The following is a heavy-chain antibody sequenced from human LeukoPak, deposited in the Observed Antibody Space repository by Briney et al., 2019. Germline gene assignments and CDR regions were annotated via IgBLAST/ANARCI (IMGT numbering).Heavy chain of an antibody. CDR2: ISTYNGNT. CDR1: GYTFTSYG. CDR3: ARLTYYDFWSGYNYAFDI. V-gene: IGHV1-18*01. D-gene: IGHD3-3*01. Sequence: ASVKVSCKASGYTFTSYGISWVRQAPGQGLEWMGWISTYNGNTNYAQKFQGRVTMTRDTSISTAYMELSRLRSDDTAVYYCARLTYYDFWSGYNYAFDIWGQGTMVTVSS. J-gene: IGHJ3*02.